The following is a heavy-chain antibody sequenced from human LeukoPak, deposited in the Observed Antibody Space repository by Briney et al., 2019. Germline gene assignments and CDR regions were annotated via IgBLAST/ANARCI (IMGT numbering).Heavy chain of an antibody. J-gene: IGHJ4*02. CDR1: GFTFSGSA. V-gene: IGHV3-73*01. Sequence: GGSLRLPCAASGFTFSGSAIHWVRQASGKGLEWVGRIRDKANSYATAYIASVKGRFTIPRDDSKNTAYLQMSSLKTEDTAVYYCTRWDCTTTGCYPFDYWGQGTLVTVSS. CDR2: IRDKANSYAT. D-gene: IGHD2-2*01. CDR3: TRWDCTTTGCYPFDY.